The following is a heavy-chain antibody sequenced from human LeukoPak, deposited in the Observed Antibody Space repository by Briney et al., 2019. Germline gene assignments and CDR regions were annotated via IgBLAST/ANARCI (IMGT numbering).Heavy chain of an antibody. CDR3: ARLRGNYFPDY. D-gene: IGHD4-11*01. Sequence: SETLSLTCAVSGGSMTNYYWAWIRQPPGKGLEWIGYIYYSGSTNYNPSLKSRLTISVDTSKNQFSLRLSSVTAAHTAVYYCARLRGNYFPDYWGQGTLVTVSS. V-gene: IGHV4-59*01. CDR1: GGSMTNYY. J-gene: IGHJ4*02. CDR2: IYYSGST.